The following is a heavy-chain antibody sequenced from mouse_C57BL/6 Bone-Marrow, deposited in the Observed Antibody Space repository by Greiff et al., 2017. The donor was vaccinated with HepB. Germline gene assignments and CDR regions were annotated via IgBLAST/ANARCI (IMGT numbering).Heavy chain of an antibody. V-gene: IGHV2-4*01. CDR1: GFSLTSYG. CDR3: AKNELTGSFLAMDY. D-gene: IGHD4-1*01. J-gene: IGHJ4*01. CDR2: IWSGGST. Sequence: VQRVESGPGLVQPSQSLSITCTVSGFSLTSYGVHWVRQPPGKGLEWLGGIWSGGSTDYNAAFISRLSIIQDNTKSQIFFKMNSLQADDTSIYYCAKNELTGSFLAMDYWGQGTSVTVSS.